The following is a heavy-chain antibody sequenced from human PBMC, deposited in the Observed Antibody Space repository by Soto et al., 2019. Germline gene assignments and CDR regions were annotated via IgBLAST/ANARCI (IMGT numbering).Heavy chain of an antibody. CDR1: GFTFSSYG. CDR3: ASNLYDSSGYGLLGAFDI. D-gene: IGHD3-22*01. Sequence: GGSLRLSCAASGFTFSSYGMHWVRQAPGKGLEWVAVISYDGSNKYYADSVKGRFTISRDNSKNTLYLQMNSLRAEDTAVYYCASNLYDSSGYGLLGAFDIWGQGTMVTVSS. CDR2: ISYDGSNK. J-gene: IGHJ3*02. V-gene: IGHV3-30*03.